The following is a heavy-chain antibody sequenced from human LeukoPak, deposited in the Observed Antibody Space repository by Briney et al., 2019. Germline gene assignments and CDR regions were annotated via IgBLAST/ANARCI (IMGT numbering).Heavy chain of an antibody. CDR2: ISSGSSYI. CDR3: ARAGGSTVSHSDY. CDR1: GFSFSNYN. J-gene: IGHJ4*02. Sequence: PGGSLRLSCAASGFSFSNYNMNWVRQAPGKGLEWVSSISSGSSYIYYADSLKGRFTISRDNAKNSLYLQVNSLRTEDTAVYYCARAGGSTVSHSDYWGQGTLVTVSS. D-gene: IGHD4-17*01. V-gene: IGHV3-21*01.